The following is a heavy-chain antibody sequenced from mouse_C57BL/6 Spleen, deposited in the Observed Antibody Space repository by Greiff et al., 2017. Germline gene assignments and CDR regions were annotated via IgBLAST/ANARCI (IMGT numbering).Heavy chain of an antibody. CDR1: GYTFTSYW. D-gene: IGHD2-1*01. CDR2: IDPSDSYT. CDR3: ARSYGNPDY. V-gene: IGHV1-69*01. J-gene: IGHJ2*01. Sequence: QVQLQQPGAELVMPGASVKLSCKASGYTFTSYWMHWVKQRPGQGLEWIGEIDPSDSYTNYNQKCKGKSTLTVDKSSSTAYMQLSSLTSEDSAVYYCARSYGNPDYWGQGTTRTVSS.